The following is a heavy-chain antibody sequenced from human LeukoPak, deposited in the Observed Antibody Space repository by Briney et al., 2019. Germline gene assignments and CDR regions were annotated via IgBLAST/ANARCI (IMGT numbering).Heavy chain of an antibody. CDR3: ASIYCGSTSCFTKWFDP. CDR2: INPNSGGT. V-gene: IGHV1-2*02. J-gene: IGHJ5*02. Sequence: ASVKVSCKASGYTFTSYGISWVRQAPGQGLEWMGWINPNSGGTNYAQKFQGRVTMTRDTSISTAYMELSRLRSDDTAVYYCASIYCGSTSCFTKWFDPWGQGTLVTVSS. CDR1: GYTFTSYG. D-gene: IGHD2-2*01.